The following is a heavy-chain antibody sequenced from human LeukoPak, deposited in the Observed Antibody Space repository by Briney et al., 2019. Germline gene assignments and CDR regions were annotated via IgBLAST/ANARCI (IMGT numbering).Heavy chain of an antibody. CDR3: ARARGYGTLYYSYMGV. J-gene: IGHJ6*03. Sequence: GASVKVSCKASGYTFTGYYMHWMRQAPGQGLEWMGWINANSGDTNYAQKLQGRVTMTTDTSTSTAYMELRSLRSDDTAVYYCARARGYGTLYYSYMGVWGKGTTVTVSS. CDR2: INANSGDT. V-gene: IGHV1-18*04. D-gene: IGHD5-18*01. CDR1: GYTFTGYY.